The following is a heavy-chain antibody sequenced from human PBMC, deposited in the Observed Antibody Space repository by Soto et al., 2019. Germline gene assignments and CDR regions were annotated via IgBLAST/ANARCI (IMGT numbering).Heavy chain of an antibody. V-gene: IGHV4-59*02. D-gene: IGHD6-13*01. CDR1: GDSVTENY. J-gene: IGHJ4*02. Sequence: QVQLQESGPGLVTPSETLSLTCAFSGDSVTENYLTWIRPSPEKGLEWIGYMHYTGFSFSNPSLKSRVAMSFDKSKNEFTLQLTSVTAADTAVYYCASSYGHAWYTYWGQGIQVTVSS. CDR2: MHYTGFS. CDR3: ASSYGHAWYTY.